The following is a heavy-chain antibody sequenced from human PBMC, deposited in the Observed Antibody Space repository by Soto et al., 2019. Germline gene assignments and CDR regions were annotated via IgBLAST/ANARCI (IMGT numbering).Heavy chain of an antibody. CDR3: AKGVNDFWSGYYTDYFDY. CDR2: ISYDGSNK. J-gene: IGHJ4*02. Sequence: GGSLRLSCAASGFTFSSYGMHWVRQAPGKGLEWVAVISYDGSNKYYADSVKGRFTISRDNSKNTLYLQMNSLRAEDTAVYYCAKGVNDFWSGYYTDYFDYWGQGTLVTVSS. V-gene: IGHV3-30*18. D-gene: IGHD3-3*01. CDR1: GFTFSSYG.